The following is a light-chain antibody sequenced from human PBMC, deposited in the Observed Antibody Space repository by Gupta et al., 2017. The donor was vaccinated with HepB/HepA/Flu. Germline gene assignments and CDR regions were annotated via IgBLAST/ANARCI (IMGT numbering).Light chain of an antibody. Sequence: VLTPSPVTLSLSPGERATLSCRASQSVSSGYVAWYQQKPGQAPRLLSYGTSSRATGIPDRCSGSGSGKDFTLTISRLEPEDVVVYYCQHYGSTPRTFGQGTKVEIK. CDR1: QSVSSGY. CDR2: GTS. CDR3: QHYGSTPRT. J-gene: IGKJ1*01. V-gene: IGKV3-20*01.